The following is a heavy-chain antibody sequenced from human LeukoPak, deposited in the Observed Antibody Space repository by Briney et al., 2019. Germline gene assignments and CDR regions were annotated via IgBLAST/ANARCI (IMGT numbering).Heavy chain of an antibody. V-gene: IGHV3-33*01. D-gene: IGHD3-3*01. CDR2: IWYDGSNK. CDR1: GFTFSSYG. CDR3: ARDSYYDFWSGYGYYYGMDV. J-gene: IGHJ6*02. Sequence: GGSLRLSCAASGFTFSSYGMHWVRQAPGKGLEWVAVIWYDGSNKYYADSVKGRFTISRDNSKNTLYPQMNSLRAEDTAVYYCARDSYYDFWSGYGYYYGMDVWGQGTTVTVSS.